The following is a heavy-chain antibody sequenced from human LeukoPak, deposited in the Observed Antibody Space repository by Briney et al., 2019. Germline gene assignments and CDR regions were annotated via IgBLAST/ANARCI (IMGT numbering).Heavy chain of an antibody. D-gene: IGHD1-26*01. V-gene: IGHV1-46*01. CDR3: ATKRVGATLHDYFDY. CDR2: INPSGSAT. J-gene: IGHJ4*02. Sequence: ASVKVSCKASGYSFTSHYMHWVRQAPGQGLEWMGLINPSGSATRYAQSFQGRVTMTEDTSTDTAYMELSSLRSEDTAVYYCATKRVGATLHDYFDYWGQGTLVTVSS. CDR1: GYSFTSHY.